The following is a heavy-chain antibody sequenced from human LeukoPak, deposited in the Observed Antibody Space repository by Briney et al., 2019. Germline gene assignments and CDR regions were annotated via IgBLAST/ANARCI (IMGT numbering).Heavy chain of an antibody. CDR1: GYTFIDCY. Sequence: ASVKVSCKASGYTFIDCYIHWVRQAPGQGLEWMGWINPKRGDTKYAPKFQGRVTMTRDTSISTAYRDVSSLRYDDTAVYYCASEYYYDRSGANAFDIWGQGTMVTVS. J-gene: IGHJ3*02. CDR2: INPKRGDT. V-gene: IGHV1-2*02. D-gene: IGHD3-22*01. CDR3: ASEYYYDRSGANAFDI.